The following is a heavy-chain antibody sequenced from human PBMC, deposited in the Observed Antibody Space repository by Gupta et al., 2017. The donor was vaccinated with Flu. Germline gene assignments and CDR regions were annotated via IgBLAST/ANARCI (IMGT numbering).Heavy chain of an antibody. D-gene: IGHD2/OR15-2a*01. CDR2: VGYSGHT. Sequence: QLQLQESGPGLVKHSETLYLICTVSGGSISDTXYXRGWSRQPPGKGLGWIVNVGYSGHTFYNPSLKIRVTISVDTSKNQFSLKLSSVTAADPAVYYCARRITYGKTFDYWGQGSLVTVSS. J-gene: IGHJ4*02. CDR1: GGSISDTXYX. V-gene: IGHV4-39*01. CDR3: ARRITYGKTFDY.